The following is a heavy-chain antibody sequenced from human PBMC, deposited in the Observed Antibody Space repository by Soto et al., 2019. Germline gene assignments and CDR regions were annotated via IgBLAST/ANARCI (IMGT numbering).Heavy chain of an antibody. CDR1: GGTFSGYA. Sequence: SVKVSCKASGGTFSGYAISWVRQAPGQGLEWMGEIIPMFGTSNYAQKFQGRVTITADESTSTAYMELSSLRSEDTAVYYCARGSCSSTSCYKEFYFDLWGQGTLVTVSS. D-gene: IGHD2-2*02. CDR2: IIPMFGTS. CDR3: ARGSCSSTSCYKEFYFDL. V-gene: IGHV1-69*13. J-gene: IGHJ4*02.